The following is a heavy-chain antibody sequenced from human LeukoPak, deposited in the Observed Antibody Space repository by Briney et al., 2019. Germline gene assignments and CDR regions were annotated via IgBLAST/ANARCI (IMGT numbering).Heavy chain of an antibody. V-gene: IGHV1-46*01. CDR2: INPSGGST. CDR1: GYTLTSYY. J-gene: IGHJ4*02. Sequence: ASVKVSCKASGYTLTSYYMHWVRQAPGQGLEWMGIINPSGGSTSYAQKFQGRVTMTRDTSTSTVYMELSSLRSEDTAVYYCARGPFPGGSGSSVLVYWGQGTLVTVSS. CDR3: ARGPFPGGSGSSVLVY. D-gene: IGHD1-26*01.